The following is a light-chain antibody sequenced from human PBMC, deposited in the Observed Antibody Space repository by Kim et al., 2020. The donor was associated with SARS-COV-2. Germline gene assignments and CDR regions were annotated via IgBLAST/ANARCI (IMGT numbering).Light chain of an antibody. CDR3: GSWDDSLSGRV. CDR2: NDN. J-gene: IGLJ3*02. Sequence: GQPVTISCSGRRSNVGNNPVTWFQQVPGTAPKLLMSNDNQRPSGVPDRFSASKSGTSASLAISGLQSEDEAVYYCGSWDDSLSGRVFGGGTQLTVL. V-gene: IGLV1-44*01. CDR1: RSNVGNNP.